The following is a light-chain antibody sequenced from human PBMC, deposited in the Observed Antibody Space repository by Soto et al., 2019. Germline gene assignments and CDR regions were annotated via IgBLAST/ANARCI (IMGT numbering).Light chain of an antibody. CDR1: QTVHSY. V-gene: IGKV3-15*01. CDR2: GAS. J-gene: IGKJ2*01. CDR3: QHYYGWPPMYT. Sequence: EIVVTQSPATLSVSPGERATLSCRASQTVHSYLAWYQQKPGQSPRLLIHGASTRATGIPARFSCSGSGTEFTLTISSLQSDDIAVYFCQHYYGWPPMYTFGQGTKLEIK.